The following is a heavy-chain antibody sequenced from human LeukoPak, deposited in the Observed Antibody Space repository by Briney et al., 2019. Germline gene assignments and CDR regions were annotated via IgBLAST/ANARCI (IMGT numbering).Heavy chain of an antibody. CDR2: MNPNSGNT. V-gene: IGHV1-8*01. CDR1: GYTFTSYD. D-gene: IGHD5-18*01. CDR3: AFRGYSCGLRTVD. Sequence: ASVKVSCKASGYTFTSYDINWVRQATEQGLEWMGWMNPNSGNTGYAQKFQGRVTMTRNTSISTAYMELSSLRSEDTAVYYCAFRGYSCGLRTVDWGQGTLVTVSS. J-gene: IGHJ4*02.